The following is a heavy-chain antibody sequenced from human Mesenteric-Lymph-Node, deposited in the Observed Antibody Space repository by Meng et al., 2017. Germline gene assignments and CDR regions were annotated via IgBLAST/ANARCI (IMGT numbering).Heavy chain of an antibody. CDR1: GGSISSYY. Sequence: SETLSLTCTVSGGSISSYYWSWIPQPAGKGLQWIGRMSTSGGSNYSPSLKTRVTMSVDTSKNQFSLNLTSVTAADTAVYYCARHQRYYYDSSGYPHWGQGPMDTVSS. CDR3: ARHQRYYYDSSGYPH. D-gene: IGHD3-22*01. J-gene: IGHJ4*02. V-gene: IGHV4-4*07. CDR2: MSTSGGS.